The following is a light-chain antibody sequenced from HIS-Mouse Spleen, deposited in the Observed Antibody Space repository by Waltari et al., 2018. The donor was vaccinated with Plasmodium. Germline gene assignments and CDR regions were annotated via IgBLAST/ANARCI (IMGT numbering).Light chain of an antibody. CDR1: QGISIY. J-gene: IGKJ2*01. CDR2: AAS. V-gene: IGKV1-17*03. CDR3: LQHNSYPMYT. Sequence: DIQMTQSPSAISASVGDRVTITCRVSQGISIYLAWFQQKPGKVPQRLIYAASSLQSGGASRFSGSGSGTEFTLTISSLQPEDFAAYYCLQHNSYPMYTFGQGTKLEIK.